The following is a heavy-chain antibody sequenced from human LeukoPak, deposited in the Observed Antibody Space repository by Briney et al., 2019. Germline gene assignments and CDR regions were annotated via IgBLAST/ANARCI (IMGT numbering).Heavy chain of an antibody. Sequence: GESLKISCKSSGYTFTSYDINWVRQATGQGLEWMGWMNPNSGNTGYAQKFQGRVTMTRNTSISTAYMELSSLRSEDTAVYYCARAIAARRGHYYYYMDVWGKGTTVTVSS. CDR3: ARAIAARRGHYYYYMDV. D-gene: IGHD6-6*01. CDR1: GYTFTSYD. J-gene: IGHJ6*03. CDR2: MNPNSGNT. V-gene: IGHV1-8*01.